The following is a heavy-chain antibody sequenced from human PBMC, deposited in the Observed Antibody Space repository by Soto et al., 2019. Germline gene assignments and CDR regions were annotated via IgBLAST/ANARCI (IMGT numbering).Heavy chain of an antibody. Sequence: AGGSLRLSCAASGFTFTSYWMHWVRQVPGKGLEWVSRCNTDGSTTSYADSVKGRFTISRDNAKRTLYLQMNSLRDGDTAVYYCAREGSVNGDNVFYYYGMDVWGQGTTVTVSS. V-gene: IGHV3-74*01. CDR2: CNTDGSTT. D-gene: IGHD4-17*01. J-gene: IGHJ6*02. CDR3: AREGSVNGDNVFYYYGMDV. CDR1: GFTFTSYW.